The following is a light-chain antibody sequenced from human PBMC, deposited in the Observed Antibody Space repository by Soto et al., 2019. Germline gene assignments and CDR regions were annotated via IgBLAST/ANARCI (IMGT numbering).Light chain of an antibody. V-gene: IGLV2-14*01. CDR3: SSYAGGNNLE. CDR1: IYDVGAYHY. J-gene: IGLJ3*02. CDR2: EVS. Sequence: QSALTQPASVSGSPGQSITISCTGTIYDVGAYHYVSWYQQFPDKAPKLILYEVSNRPSGISSRFSGFRSGSTASLTVSGLQAEDEADYYCSSYAGGNNLEFGGGTKLTVL.